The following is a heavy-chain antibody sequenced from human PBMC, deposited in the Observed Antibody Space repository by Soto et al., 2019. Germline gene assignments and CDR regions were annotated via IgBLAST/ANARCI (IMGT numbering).Heavy chain of an antibody. D-gene: IGHD6-13*01. CDR3: ARSPGYSSSSLSP. J-gene: IGHJ5*02. V-gene: IGHV1-69*13. CDR2: IIPIFGTA. CDR1: GGTFSSYA. Sequence: GASVKVSCKASGGTFSSYAISWVRQAPEQGLEWMGGIIPIFGTANYAQKFQGRVTITADESTSTAYMELSSLRSEDTAVYYCARSPGYSSSSLSPWGQGPLVTVSS.